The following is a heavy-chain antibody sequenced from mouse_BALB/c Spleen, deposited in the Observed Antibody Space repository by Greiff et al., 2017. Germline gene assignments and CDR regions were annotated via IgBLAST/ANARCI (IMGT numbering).Heavy chain of an antibody. CDR1: GFTFSSYA. CDR3: ARDFGGSWFAY. Sequence: DVQLVESGGGLVKPGGSLKLSCAASGFTFSSYAMSWVRQSPEKRLEWVAEISSGGSYTYYPDTVTGRFTISRDNAKNTLYLEMSSLRSEDTAMYYCARDFGGSWFAYWGQGTLVTVSA. V-gene: IGHV5-9-4*01. D-gene: IGHD3-1*01. J-gene: IGHJ3*01. CDR2: ISSGGSYT.